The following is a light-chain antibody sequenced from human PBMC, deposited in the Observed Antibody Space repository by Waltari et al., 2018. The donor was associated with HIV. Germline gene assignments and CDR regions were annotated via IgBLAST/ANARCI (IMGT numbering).Light chain of an antibody. Sequence: QSALAQPASVSDSPGQSITISCTGTSSDVGNYNIVSWYQQHPGKVPKRIIYEVTKRPSGVSNRFSGSKSGNTASLTISGLQAEDEADYYCCSYAASRSVVFGGGTKLTVL. J-gene: IGLJ2*01. CDR1: SSDVGNYNI. CDR3: CSYAASRSVV. CDR2: EVT. V-gene: IGLV2-23*02.